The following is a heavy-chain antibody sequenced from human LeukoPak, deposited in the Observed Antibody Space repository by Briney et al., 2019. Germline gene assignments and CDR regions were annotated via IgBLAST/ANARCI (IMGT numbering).Heavy chain of an antibody. J-gene: IGHJ4*02. CDR3: APLCSGGSCQLFDY. CDR1: GFTFSSYS. Sequence: GGSLRLSCAASGFTFSSYSMNWVRQAPGKGLEWVSSISSSSSYIYYADSVKGRFTISRDNAKNSLYLQMNSLRVEDTAVYYCAPLCSGGSCQLFDYWGQGTLVTVSS. D-gene: IGHD2-15*01. V-gene: IGHV3-21*01. CDR2: ISSSSSYI.